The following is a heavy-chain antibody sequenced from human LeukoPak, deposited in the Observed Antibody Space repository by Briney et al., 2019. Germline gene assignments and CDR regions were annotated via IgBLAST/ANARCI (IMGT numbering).Heavy chain of an antibody. CDR2: ITGSGGTT. CDR1: GFAFSSYA. D-gene: IGHD6-13*01. V-gene: IGHV3-23*01. CDR3: AKGPIAAISYFDY. Sequence: GGPLRLSCAASGFAFSSYAMSWVRQAPGKGLEWVSSITGSGGTTYYADSVKGRFTISRDNSQNTLYLQMNSLRAEDTAVYYCAKGPIAAISYFDYWGQGTLVTVSS. J-gene: IGHJ4*02.